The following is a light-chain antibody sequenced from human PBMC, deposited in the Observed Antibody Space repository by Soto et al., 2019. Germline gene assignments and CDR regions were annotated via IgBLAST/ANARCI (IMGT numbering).Light chain of an antibody. J-gene: IGLJ1*01. V-gene: IGLV2-14*02. CDR3: SSYTSSSTLVYV. CDR2: EGS. CDR1: SSDVGSYNL. Sequence: QSALTQPASVSGSPGQSITISCTGTSSDVGSYNLVSWYQQHPGKAPKLMIYEGSKRPSGVSNRFSGSKSGNTASLTISGLQAEDEADYYCSSYTSSSTLVYVFGTGTKLTV.